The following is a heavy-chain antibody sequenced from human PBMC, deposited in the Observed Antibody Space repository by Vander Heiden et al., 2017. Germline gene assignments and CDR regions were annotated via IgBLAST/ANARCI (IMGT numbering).Heavy chain of an antibody. Sequence: QVQLVQSGAEVKKPGASVKVSCKASGYTFTSYAMHWVRQAPGQRLEWMGWINAGNGNTKYSQKFQGRVTITRDTSASTAYMELSSLRSEDTAVYYCATGIAARTLLPAFDIWGQGTMVTVSS. J-gene: IGHJ3*02. CDR3: ATGIAARTLLPAFDI. CDR2: INAGNGNT. D-gene: IGHD6-6*01. CDR1: GYTFTSYA. V-gene: IGHV1-3*01.